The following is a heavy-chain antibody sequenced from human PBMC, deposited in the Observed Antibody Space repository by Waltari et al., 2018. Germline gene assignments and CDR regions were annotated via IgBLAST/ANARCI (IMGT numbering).Heavy chain of an antibody. CDR2: IYSGGSST. CDR3: AKGTGQWFRELLLFDY. V-gene: IGHV3-23*03. Sequence: EVQLLESGGGLVQPGGSLRLSCAASGFTFSSYAMTWVRQAPGKGLEWVSVIYSGGSSTYYADSVKGRFTISRDNSKNTLYLQMNSLRAEDTAVYYCAKGTGQWFRELLLFDYWGQGTLVTVSS. J-gene: IGHJ4*02. CDR1: GFTFSSYA. D-gene: IGHD3-10*01.